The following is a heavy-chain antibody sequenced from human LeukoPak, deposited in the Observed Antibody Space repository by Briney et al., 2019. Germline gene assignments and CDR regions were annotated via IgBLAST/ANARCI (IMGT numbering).Heavy chain of an antibody. V-gene: IGHV3-23*01. CDR3: AKENWVYNWKYDSSGSGINY. J-gene: IGHJ4*02. CDR2: ISGSGGST. CDR1: GFTFSSYA. Sequence: GGSLRLFCAASGFTFSSYAMSWVRQAPGKGLEWVSAISGSGGSTYYADSVKGRFTISRDNSKNTLYLQMNSLRAEDTAVYYCAKENWVYNWKYDSSGSGINYWGQGTRVTVSS. D-gene: IGHD3-22*01.